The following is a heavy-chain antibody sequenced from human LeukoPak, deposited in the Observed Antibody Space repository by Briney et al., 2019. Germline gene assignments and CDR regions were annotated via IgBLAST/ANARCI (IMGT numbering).Heavy chain of an antibody. CDR1: GYSFTTFA. D-gene: IGHD3-3*01. CDR3: ARGEWLLED. J-gene: IGHJ4*02. CDR2: INTNTGNP. V-gene: IGHV7-4-1*02. Sequence: ASVKVSCKASGYSFTTFAMNWVRQAPGQGLEWMGWINTNTGNPTYAQGFTGRFVFSLDTSVSTAYLQISSLKAEDTAVYYCARGEWLLEDWGQGTLVTVSS.